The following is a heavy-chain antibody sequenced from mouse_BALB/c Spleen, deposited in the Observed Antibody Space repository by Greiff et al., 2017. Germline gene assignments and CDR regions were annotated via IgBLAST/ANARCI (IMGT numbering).Heavy chain of an antibody. CDR2: ISDGGSYT. D-gene: IGHD4-1*01. CDR3: AREAELGQYFDV. J-gene: IGHJ1*01. V-gene: IGHV5-4*02. CDR1: GFTFSDYY. Sequence: EVQLVESGGGLVKPGGSLKLSCAASGFTFSDYYMYWVRQTPEKRLEWVATISDGGSYTYYPDSVKGRFTISRDNAKNNLYLQMSSLKSEDTAMYYCAREAELGQYFDVWGAGTTVTVSS.